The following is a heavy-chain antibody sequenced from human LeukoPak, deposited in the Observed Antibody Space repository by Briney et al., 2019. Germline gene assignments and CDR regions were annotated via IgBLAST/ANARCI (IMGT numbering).Heavy chain of an antibody. CDR2: IDYSGNT. D-gene: IGHD2-2*01. V-gene: IGHV4-59*01. Sequence: SETLSLTCTVSGGSFSNYYWSWLREPPGKGLEWFGYIDYSGNTNYKPSLKSRVTISVDTSKNQFSLKLSSVTAADTAVYYCARGVPRYCRSPGRAAASICGDYWGQGTLVTVSS. J-gene: IGHJ4*02. CDR1: GGSFSNYY. CDR3: ARGVPRYCRSPGRAAASICGDY.